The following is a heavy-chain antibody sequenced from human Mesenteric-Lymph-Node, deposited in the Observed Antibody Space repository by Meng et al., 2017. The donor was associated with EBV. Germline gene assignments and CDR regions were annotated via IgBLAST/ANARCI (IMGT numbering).Heavy chain of an antibody. D-gene: IGHD3-22*01. CDR1: GFIFSDYY. CDR3: AKGGAYYYDSSGSLDS. J-gene: IGHJ4*02. V-gene: IGHV3-11*01. Sequence: VQLVESGGGWVKPGGSLRLSCAASGFIFSDYYMTWIRQAPGKGLEWVSYISHSSSTIYYAESVKGRFAISRDNAKNSVSLQMNSLRAEDTAVYYCAKGGAYYYDSSGSLDSWGQGTLVTVSS. CDR2: ISHSSSTI.